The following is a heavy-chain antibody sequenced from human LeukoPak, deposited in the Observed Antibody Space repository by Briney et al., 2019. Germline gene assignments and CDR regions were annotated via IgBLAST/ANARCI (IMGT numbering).Heavy chain of an antibody. CDR1: GFTFSNYL. Sequence: GGSLRLSCAASGFTFSNYLMQWVRQAPGKGLEWVASIKEDGSNKAYVDSVRGRFTISRDNAKNSLFLQVTSLRAEDTAVYYCARDRGATTFDYWGQGTLVAVSS. CDR2: IKEDGSNK. D-gene: IGHD4/OR15-4a*01. CDR3: ARDRGATTFDY. V-gene: IGHV3-7*01. J-gene: IGHJ4*02.